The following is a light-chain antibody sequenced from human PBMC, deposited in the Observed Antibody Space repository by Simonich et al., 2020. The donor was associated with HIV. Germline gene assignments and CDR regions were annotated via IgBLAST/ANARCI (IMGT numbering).Light chain of an antibody. CDR3: QQRSNWPPGNT. CDR2: DAS. V-gene: IGKV3-11*01. CDR1: QSVSSY. J-gene: IGKJ4*01. Sequence: EIVLTQSPATLSLSPGERATLSCRASQSVSSYLAWYKQKPGQAPRLLIYDASNRATGIPARFSGSGSGTDFTLTISSLEPEDFAVYYCQQRSNWPPGNTFGGGTKVEIK.